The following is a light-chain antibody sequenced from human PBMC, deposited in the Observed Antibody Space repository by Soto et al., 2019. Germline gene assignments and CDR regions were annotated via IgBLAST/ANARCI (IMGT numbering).Light chain of an antibody. Sequence: DIEMTQSPSSLSASVGDRAAISCRASQGISKYLAWYQQKPGKVPRLLIYAASTLPSGVPSRFSGSGSGTDFTLTISSLQPEDVAPYYCQQYNSAPCTFGPGTKVHIK. CDR1: QGISKY. J-gene: IGKJ3*01. CDR3: QQYNSAPCT. CDR2: AAS. V-gene: IGKV1-27*01.